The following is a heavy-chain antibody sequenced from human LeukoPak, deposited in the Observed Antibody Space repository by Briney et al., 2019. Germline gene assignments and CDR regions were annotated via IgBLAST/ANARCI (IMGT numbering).Heavy chain of an antibody. V-gene: IGHV3-23*01. J-gene: IGHJ4*02. CDR3: AKALMITFGVPGPFDY. D-gene: IGHD3-16*01. CDR2: ISGSGGST. Sequence: GGSLRLSCAASGFTFSSYAMSWVRQAPGKGLEWVSAISGSGGSTYYADPVKGRFTISRDNSKNTLYLQMNSLRAEDTAVYYCAKALMITFGVPGPFDYWGQGTLVTVSS. CDR1: GFTFSSYA.